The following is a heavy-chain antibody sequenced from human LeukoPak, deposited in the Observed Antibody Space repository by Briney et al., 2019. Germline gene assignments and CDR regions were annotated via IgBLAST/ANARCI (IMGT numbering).Heavy chain of an antibody. CDR3: VRDAPGREGPHY. CDR2: INKDGSKK. D-gene: IGHD1-26*01. Sequence: PGGSLRLSCAASGFTFSDYWMNWVPHAPGKGLELLANINKDGSKKDYVDSVKGRFTISRDNAKNSLSLQMDSLRVEDTAVYHCVRDAPGREGPHYWGQGILVTVSS. V-gene: IGHV3-7*01. CDR1: GFTFSDYW. J-gene: IGHJ4*02.